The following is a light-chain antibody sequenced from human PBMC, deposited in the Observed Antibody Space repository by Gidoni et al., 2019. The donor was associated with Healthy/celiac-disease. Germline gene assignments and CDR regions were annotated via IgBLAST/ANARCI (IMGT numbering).Light chain of an antibody. V-gene: IGKV1-39*01. CDR2: AAS. J-gene: IGKJ4*01. CDR1: QSISSY. CDR3: QQSYSTPLT. Sequence: QMTQSPSSLSASVGDRVTITCRASQSISSYLNWYQQKPGKAPKLLIYAASSLQSGVPSRFSGSGSGTDFTLTISSLQPEDFATYYCQQSYSTPLTFGGGTKVEIK.